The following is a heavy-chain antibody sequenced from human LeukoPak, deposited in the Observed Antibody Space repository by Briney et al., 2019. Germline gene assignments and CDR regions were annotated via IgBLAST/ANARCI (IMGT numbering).Heavy chain of an antibody. V-gene: IGHV3-23*01. CDR1: GFTVSSNY. CDR2: ISGSGGST. J-gene: IGHJ3*01. CDR3: AKVARPHDGGT. D-gene: IGHD1-14*01. Sequence: GGSLRLSCAASGFTVSSNYMSWVRRAPGKGLEWVSAISGSGGSTYYADSVKGRFTISRDNSKNTLYLQMNSLRAEDTAVYYCAKVARPHDGGTWGQGTMVTVSS.